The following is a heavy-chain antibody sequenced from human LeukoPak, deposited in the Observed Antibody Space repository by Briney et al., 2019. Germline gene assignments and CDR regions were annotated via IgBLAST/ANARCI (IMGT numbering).Heavy chain of an antibody. Sequence: GGSLRLSCAASGFTLSSYAMSWVRQAPGKGLEWVSAISGSGRGTYYSDSVKGRFTISRDNSKNTLYLQMNSLRAEDTAVYYCAKDPTYYYDSSGYYFDYWGQGTLVTVSP. V-gene: IGHV3-23*01. J-gene: IGHJ4*02. CDR2: ISGSGRGT. CDR3: AKDPTYYYDSSGYYFDY. CDR1: GFTLSSYA. D-gene: IGHD3-22*01.